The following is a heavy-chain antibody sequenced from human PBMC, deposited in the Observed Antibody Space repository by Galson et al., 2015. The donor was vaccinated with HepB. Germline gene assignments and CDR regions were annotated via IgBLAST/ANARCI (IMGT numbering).Heavy chain of an antibody. D-gene: IGHD1-26*01. V-gene: IGHV3-66*01. CDR1: GFTVSSNY. CDR3: ARYGSGSYNY. Sequence: SLRLSCAASGFTVSSNYMSWVRQAPGKGLEWVSAIYSGGSTYYADSVKGRFTISRDNSKNTLYPQMNSLRAEDTAVYYCARYGSGSYNYWGQGTLVTVSS. CDR2: IYSGGST. J-gene: IGHJ4*02.